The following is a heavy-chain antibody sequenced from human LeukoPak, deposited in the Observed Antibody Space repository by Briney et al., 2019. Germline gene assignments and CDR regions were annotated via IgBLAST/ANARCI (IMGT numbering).Heavy chain of an antibody. CDR3: ARDNSVGDIAWWFDP. CDR2: ISAYNGNT. Sequence: ASVKVSCKASGYTFTSYAMNWVRQAPGQGLEWMGWISAYNGNTNYAQKLRGRVTMTTDTSTSTAYMELRSLRSDDTAVYYCARDNSVGDIAWWFDPWGQGTLVTVSS. CDR1: GYTFTSYA. J-gene: IGHJ5*02. V-gene: IGHV1-18*01. D-gene: IGHD3-16*02.